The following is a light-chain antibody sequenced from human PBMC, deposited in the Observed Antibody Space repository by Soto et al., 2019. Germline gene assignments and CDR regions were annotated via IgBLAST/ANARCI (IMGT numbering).Light chain of an antibody. CDR1: QSVSSD. V-gene: IGKV3D-15*01. J-gene: IGKJ1*01. CDR2: GAS. CDR3: QQYNNWPWT. Sequence: EIVLTQSPGTLSLSPGERATLSCRASQSVSSDFLAWYQEKPGQAPRLLIYGASNRATGIPARFSGSGSGTDFTLTISSLQSEDFGVYYCQQYNNWPWTFGQGTKVDIK.